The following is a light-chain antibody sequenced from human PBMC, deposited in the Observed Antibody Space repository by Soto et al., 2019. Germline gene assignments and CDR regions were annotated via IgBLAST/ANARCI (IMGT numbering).Light chain of an antibody. J-gene: IGKJ2*01. V-gene: IGKV1-33*01. CDR1: QDISNY. CDR3: QQYDNLPPYT. Sequence: DIQMTQSPSSLSASVGDRVTITCQASQDISNYLNWYQQKPGKAPKLLIYDASSLEKGVPSRFSGSGSETDFTFTISSLQPEDIATYYCQQYDNLPPYTFGQGTKLEIK. CDR2: DAS.